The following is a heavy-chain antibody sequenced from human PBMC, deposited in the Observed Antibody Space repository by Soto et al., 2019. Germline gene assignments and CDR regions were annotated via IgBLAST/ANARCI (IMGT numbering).Heavy chain of an antibody. CDR2: ISAYNGNT. Sequence: GASVKVSFKASGYTFTSYCMSWVRQAPGQGLEWMGWISAYNGNTNYAQKLQGRVTMTTDTSTSTAYMELRSLRSDDTAVYYCARRVDQWLVDYWGQGTLVTVSS. CDR3: ARRVDQWLVDY. CDR1: GYTFTSYC. V-gene: IGHV1-18*04. D-gene: IGHD6-19*01. J-gene: IGHJ4*02.